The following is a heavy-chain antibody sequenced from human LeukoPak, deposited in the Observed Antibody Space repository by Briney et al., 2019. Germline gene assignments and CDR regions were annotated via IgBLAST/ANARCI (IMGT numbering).Heavy chain of an antibody. D-gene: IGHD2-15*01. Sequence: GGSLRLSCAASGFTASRNYMSWARLAPGKGLEWVSIITSGGSTHYAESVKGRFTISRDNSKNTMYLQMNSLRAEDTAVYYCATRALPGYYYGMDVWGHGTTVTVSS. CDR1: GFTASRNY. J-gene: IGHJ6*02. CDR2: ITSGGST. CDR3: ATRALPGYYYGMDV. V-gene: IGHV3-66*01.